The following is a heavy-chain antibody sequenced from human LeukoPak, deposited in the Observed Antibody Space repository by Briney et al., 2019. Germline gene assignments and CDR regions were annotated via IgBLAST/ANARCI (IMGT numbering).Heavy chain of an antibody. D-gene: IGHD3-22*01. J-gene: IGHJ4*02. CDR2: VYHVGST. Sequence: SETLSLTCTVSGASIRSHHWTWLRQPPGKGLEWIGNVYHVGSTSYSPSLKSRVTISLDTSKNQFSLEMNSVTAADTAVYYCARSGDSSAYYSFWGQGILVTVSS. CDR1: GASIRSHH. CDR3: ARSGDSSAYYSF. V-gene: IGHV4-59*11.